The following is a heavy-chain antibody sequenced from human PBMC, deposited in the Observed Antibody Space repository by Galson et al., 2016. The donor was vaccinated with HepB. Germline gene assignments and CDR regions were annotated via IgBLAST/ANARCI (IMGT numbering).Heavy chain of an antibody. CDR1: GGSISSGDYY. CDR3: ARGKAFGPGNYIEVLYFDY. V-gene: IGHV4-31*03. J-gene: IGHJ4*02. CDR2: LYGSGST. Sequence: TLSLTCTVSGGSISSGDYYWSWIRQHPGKGLEWIGFLYGSGSTYFNPSLKSRLTISLDTSNNQFSLRLSSVTAADTAVYHCARGKAFGPGNYIEVLYFDYWGQGTLVTVSS. D-gene: IGHD3-10*01.